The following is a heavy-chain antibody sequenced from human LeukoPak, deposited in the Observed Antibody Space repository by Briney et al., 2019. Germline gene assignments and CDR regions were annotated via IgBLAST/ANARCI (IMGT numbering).Heavy chain of an antibody. J-gene: IGHJ5*02. CDR1: GYTFTSYG. Sequence: ASVKVSSKASGYTFTSYGISWVRQAPGQGLEWMGWISAYNGNTNYAQKLQGRVTMTTDTSTSTAYMELRSLRSDDTAVYYCARDSRGYCSSTSCYNNWFDPWGQGTLVTVSS. D-gene: IGHD2-2*02. V-gene: IGHV1-18*01. CDR2: ISAYNGNT. CDR3: ARDSRGYCSSTSCYNNWFDP.